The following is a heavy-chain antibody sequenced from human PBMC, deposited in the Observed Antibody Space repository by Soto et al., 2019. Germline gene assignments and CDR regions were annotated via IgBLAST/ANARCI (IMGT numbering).Heavy chain of an antibody. CDR1: GFSFSSSH. CDR3: AKDGFHDYGDYGDY. CDR2: ISYDGSNK. D-gene: IGHD4-17*01. V-gene: IGHV3-30*18. J-gene: IGHJ4*02. Sequence: GGSLRLSCAVSGFSFSSSHMNWVRQAPGKGLEWVAVISYDGSNKYYADSVKGRFTISRDNSKNTLYLQMNSLRAEDTAVYYCAKDGFHDYGDYGDYWGQGTLVPVSS.